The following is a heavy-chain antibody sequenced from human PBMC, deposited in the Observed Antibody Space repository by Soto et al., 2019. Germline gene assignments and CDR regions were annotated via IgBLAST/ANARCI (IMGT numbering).Heavy chain of an antibody. Sequence: HPGGSLRLSCAASGFTFSSYEMNWVRQAPGKGLEWVSYISSSGSTIYYADSVKGRFTISRDNAKNSLYLQMNSLRAEDTAVYYCARLDGGPLSRYYYGMDVWGQGTTVTVSS. CDR3: ARLDGGPLSRYYYGMDV. CDR1: GFTFSSYE. J-gene: IGHJ6*02. V-gene: IGHV3-48*03. D-gene: IGHD3-10*01. CDR2: ISSSGSTI.